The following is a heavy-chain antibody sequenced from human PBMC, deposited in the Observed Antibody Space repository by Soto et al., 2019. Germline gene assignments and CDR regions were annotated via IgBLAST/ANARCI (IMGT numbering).Heavy chain of an antibody. J-gene: IGHJ6*03. D-gene: IGHD5-12*01. CDR1: GGSISSYY. CDR2: IYYSGST. CDR3: ARHLISGYEPIYYYYYMDV. V-gene: IGHV4-59*08. Sequence: SETLSLTCTVSGGSISSYYWSWIRQPPGKGLEWIGYIYYSGSTNYNPSLKSRVTISVDTSKNQFSLKLSSVTAADTAVYYCARHLISGYEPIYYYYYMDVWGKGTTVTVSS.